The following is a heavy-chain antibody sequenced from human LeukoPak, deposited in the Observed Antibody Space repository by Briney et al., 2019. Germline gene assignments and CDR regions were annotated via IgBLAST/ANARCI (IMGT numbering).Heavy chain of an antibody. V-gene: IGHV3-48*01. CDR2: ISSSSTI. D-gene: IGHD2-2*02. Sequence: GGSLRLSCAASGFTFSSYSMNWVRQAPGKGLEWGSYISSSSTIYYADSVKGRFTISRDNAKNSLYLQMNSLRAEDTAVYYCARGGRCSSTSCYTEAFDIWGQGTMVTVSS. CDR3: ARGGRCSSTSCYTEAFDI. CDR1: GFTFSSYS. J-gene: IGHJ3*02.